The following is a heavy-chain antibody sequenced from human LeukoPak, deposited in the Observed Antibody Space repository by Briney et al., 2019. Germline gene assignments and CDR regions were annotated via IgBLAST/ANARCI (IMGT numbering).Heavy chain of an antibody. CDR1: GGSISSGDYY. V-gene: IGHV4-30-4*08. CDR3: ARDFNYGDYKVDAFDI. J-gene: IGHJ3*02. D-gene: IGHD4-17*01. CDR2: IYYSGRT. Sequence: TCTVYGGSISSGDYYWSWIRQAPGKGLEWIGYIYYSGRTYYNPSLKSRLTISVDTSKNQFSLKLSSVTAADTAVYYCARDFNYGDYKVDAFDIWGQGTMVTVSS.